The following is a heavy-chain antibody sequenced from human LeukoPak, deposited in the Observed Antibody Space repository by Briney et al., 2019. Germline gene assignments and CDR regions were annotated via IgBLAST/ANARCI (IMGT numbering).Heavy chain of an antibody. Sequence: SETLSLTCTVSGYSISSGYYWGWIRQPPGKGLEWIGSIYHSGSTYYNPSLKSRVTISVDTSKNQFSLKLSSVTAADTAVYYCARDTLQYDSSGYRGDFDYWGQGTLVIVSS. V-gene: IGHV4-38-2*02. CDR1: GYSISSGYY. CDR3: ARDTLQYDSSGYRGDFDY. CDR2: IYHSGST. D-gene: IGHD3-22*01. J-gene: IGHJ4*02.